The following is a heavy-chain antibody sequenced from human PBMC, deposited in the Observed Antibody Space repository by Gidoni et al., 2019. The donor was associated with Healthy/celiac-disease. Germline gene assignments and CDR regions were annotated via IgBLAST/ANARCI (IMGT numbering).Heavy chain of an antibody. J-gene: IGHJ4*02. CDR2: IRSKANSYAT. Sequence: EVPLVESGGGLVPPGGSLKLSCAASGFTFSGSAMLWVRQASGKGLEWVGRIRSKANSYATAYAASVKGRFTISRDDSKNTAYLQMNSLKTEDTAVYYCTSLSETLPSAGHLVGDDYWGQGTLVTVSS. CDR1: GFTFSGSA. CDR3: TSLSETLPSAGHLVGDDY. V-gene: IGHV3-73*01.